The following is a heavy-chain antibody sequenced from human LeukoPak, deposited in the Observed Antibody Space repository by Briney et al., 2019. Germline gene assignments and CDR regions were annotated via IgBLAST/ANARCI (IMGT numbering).Heavy chain of an antibody. CDR1: GGSISSYY. V-gene: IGHV4-59*12. CDR2: IYYSGST. CDR3: ARDQLGMVRGVMGYYGMDV. Sequence: PSETLSLTCTVSGGSISSYYWSWIRQPPGKGLEWIGYIYYSGSTYYNPSLKSRVTMSVDTSKNQFSLKLSSVTAADTAVYYCARDQLGMVRGVMGYYGMDVWGQGTTVTVSS. J-gene: IGHJ6*02. D-gene: IGHD3-10*01.